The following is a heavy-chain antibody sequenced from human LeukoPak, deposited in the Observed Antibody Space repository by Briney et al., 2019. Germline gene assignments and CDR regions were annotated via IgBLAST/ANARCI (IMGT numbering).Heavy chain of an antibody. J-gene: IGHJ6*03. V-gene: IGHV3-30*02. CDR3: AKDRATVTSYYMDV. CDR1: GFTFSSYG. D-gene: IGHD4-17*01. Sequence: GGSLRLSCAASGFTFSSYGMHWVRQAPGKGLEWVAFIRYDGSNKYYADSVKGRFTISRDNSKNTLYLQVNSLRAEDTAVYYCAKDRATVTSYYMDVWGKGTTVTVSS. CDR2: IRYDGSNK.